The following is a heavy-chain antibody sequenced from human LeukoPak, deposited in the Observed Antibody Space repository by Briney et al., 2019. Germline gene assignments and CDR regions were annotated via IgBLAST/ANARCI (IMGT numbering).Heavy chain of an antibody. Sequence: ASVKVSCKASGYIFTGYYMQWVRQAPGQGLEWMGWINPKRGGTNYAQKFQGRVTMTRDTSINTAYMELSRLRSDDTAVYYCARDRIAAAGTEDYWGQGTLVTVSS. J-gene: IGHJ4*02. CDR2: INPKRGGT. D-gene: IGHD6-13*01. V-gene: IGHV1-2*02. CDR1: GYIFTGYY. CDR3: ARDRIAAAGTEDY.